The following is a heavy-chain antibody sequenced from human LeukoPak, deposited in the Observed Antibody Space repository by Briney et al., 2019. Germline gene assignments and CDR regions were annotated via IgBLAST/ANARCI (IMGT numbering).Heavy chain of an antibody. Sequence: GGSLRLSCAASGFTFSSYGMHWVRQAPGKGLEWVAVISYDGSNKYYADSVKGRFTISRDNSKNTLYLQMNSLRAEDTAVYYCARIYSSGWFDAFDIWGQGTMVTVSS. CDR1: GFTFSSYG. D-gene: IGHD6-19*01. V-gene: IGHV3-30*03. CDR3: ARIYSSGWFDAFDI. J-gene: IGHJ3*02. CDR2: ISYDGSNK.